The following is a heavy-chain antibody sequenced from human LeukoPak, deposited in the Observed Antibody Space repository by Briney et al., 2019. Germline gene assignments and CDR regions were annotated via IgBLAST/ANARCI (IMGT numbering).Heavy chain of an antibody. J-gene: IGHJ4*02. V-gene: IGHV3-23*01. CDR2: ISGSGGST. CDR1: GFTFSSYA. D-gene: IGHD3-22*01. Sequence: QTGGSLRLSCAASGFTFSSYAMSWVRQAPGKGLEWVSAISGSGGSTYYADSVKGRFTISRDNSKNTLYLQMNSLRAEDTAVYYCANQYYYDSSGYPLDYWGQGTLVTVSS. CDR3: ANQYYYDSSGYPLDY.